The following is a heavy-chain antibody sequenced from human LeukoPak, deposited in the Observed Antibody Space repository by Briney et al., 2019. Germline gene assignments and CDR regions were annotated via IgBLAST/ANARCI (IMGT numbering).Heavy chain of an antibody. CDR1: GGSFSGYY. V-gene: IGHV4-34*01. CDR3: ARYYCPNGVCSGFDH. CDR2: INHSGST. J-gene: IGHJ4*02. Sequence: PSETLSLTCAVYGGSFSGYYWSWIRQPSGKGLEWIGEINHSGSTNYNPSLKSRVTISVDTSKNQFSLKLSSVTTADTAVYFCARYYCPNGVCSGFDHWGQGTLVTVSS. D-gene: IGHD2-8*01.